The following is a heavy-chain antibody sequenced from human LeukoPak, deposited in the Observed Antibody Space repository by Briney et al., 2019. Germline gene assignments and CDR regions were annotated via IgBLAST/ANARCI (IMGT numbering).Heavy chain of an antibody. Sequence: GRSLRLSCAASGFTFSSYGMHWVRQAPGKGLEWVAVIWYDGSNKYYADSVKGRFTISRDNSKNTLYLQMNSLRAEDTAVYYCAKTTAGYSSGRYPGWPIDYWGQGTLVTVSS. J-gene: IGHJ4*02. CDR2: IWYDGSNK. V-gene: IGHV3-33*06. D-gene: IGHD6-19*01. CDR1: GFTFSSYG. CDR3: AKTTAGYSSGRYPGWPIDY.